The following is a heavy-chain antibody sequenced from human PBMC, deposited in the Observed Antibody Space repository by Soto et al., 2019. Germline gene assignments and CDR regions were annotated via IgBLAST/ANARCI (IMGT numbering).Heavy chain of an antibody. V-gene: IGHV4-31*03. D-gene: IGHD3-10*01. CDR1: GGSISSAGYY. J-gene: IGHJ4*02. Sequence: QVHLQESGPGLVKPSQTLSLTCTVSGGSISSAGYYWSWIRQHPGKGLEWIGYIYYSGSTYYNPSLQSRVTISVDTSKNQFSLKLTSVTAADTAVYYCARVYYSSGRSLDYWGQGTLVTVSS. CDR2: IYYSGST. CDR3: ARVYYSSGRSLDY.